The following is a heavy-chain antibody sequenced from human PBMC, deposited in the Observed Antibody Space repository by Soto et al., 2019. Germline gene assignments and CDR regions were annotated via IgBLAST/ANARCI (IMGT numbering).Heavy chain of an antibody. CDR3: ARDPGRGLDY. Sequence: SQTLSLTFSISWGSVSINSGAWNWIRPSPSRGLEWLGRTYYRSKWYNDYAVSMRSRITINPDTTKNQFSLQLNSATPEDTAVYYCARDPGRGLDYWGQGTLVTVSA. V-gene: IGHV6-1*01. CDR2: TYYRSKWYN. CDR1: WGSVSINSGA. J-gene: IGHJ4*02. D-gene: IGHD5-12*01.